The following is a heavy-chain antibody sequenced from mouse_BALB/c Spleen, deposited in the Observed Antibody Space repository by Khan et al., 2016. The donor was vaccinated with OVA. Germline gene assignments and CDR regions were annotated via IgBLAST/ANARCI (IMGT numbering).Heavy chain of an antibody. V-gene: IGHV2-9*02. CDR3: ARLEDI. CDR1: GFSLTSYC. J-gene: IGHJ2*01. Sequence: QVQLKQSGPGLVAPSQSLSITCTVSGFSLTSYCVHWVRQPPGKGLEWLGVIWAGGSTTYYSALMSRLSISKDNSKSQVFLKMTGLQTDDTAMYCCARLEDIWGQGTTLTVSS. D-gene: IGHD1-3*01. CDR2: IWAGGST.